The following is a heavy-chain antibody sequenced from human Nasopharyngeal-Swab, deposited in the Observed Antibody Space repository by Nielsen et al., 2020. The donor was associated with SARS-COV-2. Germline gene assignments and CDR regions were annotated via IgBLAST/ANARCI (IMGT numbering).Heavy chain of an antibody. CDR2: ISSSGSTI. D-gene: IGHD2-2*01. V-gene: IGHV3-48*03. CDR1: GFTFSSYE. Sequence: GESLRLSCAASGFTFSSYEMNWVRQAPGKGLEWVSYISSSGSTIYYADSVKGRFTISRDNAKNSLYLQMNSLRAEDTAVYYCASNALPYYFDYWGQGTLVTVSS. J-gene: IGHJ4*02. CDR3: ASNALPYYFDY.